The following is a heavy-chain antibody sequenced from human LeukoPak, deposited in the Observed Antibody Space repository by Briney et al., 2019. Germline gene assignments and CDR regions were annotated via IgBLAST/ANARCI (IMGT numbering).Heavy chain of an antibody. CDR2: TSSSGSSI. CDR1: GFTFSSEE. J-gene: IGHJ4*02. V-gene: IGHV3-48*03. D-gene: IGHD1-26*01. CDR3: AREREIRGAFES. Sequence: PGWAVRLSCAASGFTFSSEEMNWVRQAPGKGLELGSYTSSSGSSIDYADSGNRELTIFRHNARNSRYLQMNSLRAQDTAVYYCAREREIRGAFESWGQGNLVNVS.